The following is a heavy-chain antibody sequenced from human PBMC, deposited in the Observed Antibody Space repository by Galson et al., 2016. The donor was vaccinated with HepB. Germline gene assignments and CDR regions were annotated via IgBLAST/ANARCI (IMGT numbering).Heavy chain of an antibody. CDR1: GFTFSSYE. Sequence: SLRLSCAASGFTFSSYEVNWVRQAPGKGLVWLSYISSSDTPLYYADSVKGRFTISRDNAKNSLYLQMNSLRAEDTAVYYCAREDGNSSFFDHWGQGTLVTVSS. J-gene: IGHJ4*02. V-gene: IGHV3-48*03. CDR2: ISSSDTPL. CDR3: AREDGNSSFFDH. D-gene: IGHD6-6*01.